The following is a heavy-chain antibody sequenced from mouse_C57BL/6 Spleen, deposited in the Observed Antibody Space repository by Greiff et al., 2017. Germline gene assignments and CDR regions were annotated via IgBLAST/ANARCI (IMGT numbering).Heavy chain of an antibody. CDR3: ANSYYYGSSYRAMDY. V-gene: IGHV5-17*01. J-gene: IGHJ4*01. D-gene: IGHD1-1*01. CDR2: ISSGSSTI. CDR1: GFTFSDYG. Sequence: EVKLVESGGGLVKPGGSLKLSCAASGFTFSDYGMHWVRQAPEKGLEWVAYISSGSSTIYYADTVKGRFTISRDNAKNTLFLQMTSLRSEDTAMYYCANSYYYGSSYRAMDYWGQGTSVTVSS.